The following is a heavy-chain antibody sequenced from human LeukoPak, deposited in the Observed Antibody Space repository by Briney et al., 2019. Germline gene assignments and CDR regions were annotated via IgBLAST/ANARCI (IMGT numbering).Heavy chain of an antibody. D-gene: IGHD2-15*01. Sequence: GGSLRLSCAASGFTFSSHWMSWVRQAPGKGLEWVANIKQVGSEKYYVDSVKGRFTISRDNTKNALYLQMNSLRAEDTAVYYCARDRSVYDYYAMDVWGQGTTVTVSS. CDR1: GFTFSSHW. CDR3: ARDRSVYDYYAMDV. J-gene: IGHJ6*02. CDR2: IKQVGSEK. V-gene: IGHV3-7*03.